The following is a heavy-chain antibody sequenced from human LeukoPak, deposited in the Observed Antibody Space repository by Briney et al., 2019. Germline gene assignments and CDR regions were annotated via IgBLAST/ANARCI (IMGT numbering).Heavy chain of an antibody. CDR2: INTDGSST. V-gene: IGHV3-74*01. CDR3: ARDRDIGVEPTRSALDS. J-gene: IGHJ4*02. D-gene: IGHD2-2*01. Sequence: GGSLRLSCAASGFTFSSYWMHWVRQAPGKGLVWVSRINTDGSSTSYADSVKGRFTISRDNAKNTLYLQMNSLRAEDTAVYYCARDRDIGVEPTRSALDSWGQGTLVIVSS. CDR1: GFTFSSYW.